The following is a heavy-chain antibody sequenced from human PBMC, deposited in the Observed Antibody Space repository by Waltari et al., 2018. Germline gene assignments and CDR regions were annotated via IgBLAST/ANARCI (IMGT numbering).Heavy chain of an antibody. V-gene: IGHV3-21*01. D-gene: IGHD6-13*01. CDR3: ARDSRIAATAPMDV. CDR2: ISSSSSYI. Sequence: EVQLVESGGGLVKPGGSLRLSCAASGFTFSSYSMNWVRQAPGKGLEWVSSISSSSSYIYYADSVKGRFTISRDNAKNSLYLQMNSLRAEDTAVYYCARDSRIAATAPMDVWGKGTTVTISS. CDR1: GFTFSSYS. J-gene: IGHJ6*03.